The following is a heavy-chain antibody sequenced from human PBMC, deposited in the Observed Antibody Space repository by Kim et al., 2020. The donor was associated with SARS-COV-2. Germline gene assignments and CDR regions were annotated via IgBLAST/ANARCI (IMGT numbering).Heavy chain of an antibody. V-gene: IGHV4-39*02. Sequence: SETLSLTCSVSGDSISNRSYYWGWIRQPPGKGLEWIASAYYSGSTYYNPSLKSRLTIAVDTSRNQLLLKLSSVTAADTAVYYCARERDYYDRSGYLGWFDPWGQGTLVTVSS. CDR2: AYYSGST. J-gene: IGHJ5*02. CDR3: ARERDYYDRSGYLGWFDP. D-gene: IGHD3-22*01. CDR1: GDSISNRSYY.